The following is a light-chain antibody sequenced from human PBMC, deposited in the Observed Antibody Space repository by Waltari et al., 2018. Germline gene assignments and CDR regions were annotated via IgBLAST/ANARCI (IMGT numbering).Light chain of an antibody. CDR1: SSDVGASNY. V-gene: IGLV2-8*01. J-gene: IGLJ2*01. Sequence: QSALTPPPSASGSPGQSVTIPCTGTSSDVGASNYSCWYQQHPGKAPRLIIFEVTKRPSGVPDRFSGSKSGDTASLTVSGLQAEDEAEYYCSSYAGSKNLVFGGGTKLTVL. CDR3: SSYAGSKNLV. CDR2: EVT.